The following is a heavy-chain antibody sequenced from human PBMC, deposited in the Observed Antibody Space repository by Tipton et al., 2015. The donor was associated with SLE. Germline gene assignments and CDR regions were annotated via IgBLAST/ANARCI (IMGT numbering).Heavy chain of an antibody. CDR3: ASLWGSSTYEDY. CDR1: GFTFSGYA. D-gene: IGHD3-16*01. Sequence: SLRLSCAASGFTFSGYAMDWVRQAPGKGLEWVSTISANDDSTYYRDSVKGRFTISRDNSKNTLYLQMNSLRVEDTGVYYCASLWGSSTYEDYWGQGTLVTVSS. J-gene: IGHJ4*02. V-gene: IGHV3-23*01. CDR2: ISANDDST.